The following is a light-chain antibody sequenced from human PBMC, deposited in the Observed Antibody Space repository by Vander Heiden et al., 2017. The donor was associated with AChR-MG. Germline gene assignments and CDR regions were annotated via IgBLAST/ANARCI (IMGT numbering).Light chain of an antibody. J-gene: IGKJ5*01. CDR3: QLYNDWPIT. CDR1: QSLSNN. Sequence: RVMTQSPATRCVSPGERATLPCRASQSLSNNLAWYQQKPAQAPRLLISGASTRATGIPARFSGSGCATTFTLTISSLQSEDFAVYYCQLYNDWPITFGLGTRLEIK. CDR2: GAS. V-gene: IGKV3-15*01.